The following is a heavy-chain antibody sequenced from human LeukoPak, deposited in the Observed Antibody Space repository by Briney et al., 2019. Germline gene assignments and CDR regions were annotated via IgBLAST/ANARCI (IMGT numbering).Heavy chain of an antibody. D-gene: IGHD1-26*01. J-gene: IGHJ6*03. V-gene: IGHV1-69*04. CDR1: GGTFSSYG. CDR3: ARDNSFSGSCYYYYMDV. CDR2: INPIFGVA. Sequence: SVKVSCKASGGTFSSYGISWVRQAPGQGLEWMGRINPIFGVANYAQKFQGRLTITADKSTSTAYMELNSLRSGDTAIYYCARDNSFSGSCYYYYMDVWGKGTTVTVSS.